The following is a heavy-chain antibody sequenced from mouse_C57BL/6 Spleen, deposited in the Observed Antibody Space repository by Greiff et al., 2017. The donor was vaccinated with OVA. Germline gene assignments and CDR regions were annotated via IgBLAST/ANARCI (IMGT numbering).Heavy chain of an antibody. CDR2: INPSSGYT. CDR1: GYTFTSYW. J-gene: IGHJ1*03. CDR3: ARDYYVSSYSFDV. Sequence: QVQLQQSGAELAKPGASVKLSCKASGYTFTSYWMHWVKQRPGQGLEWIGYINPSSGYTKYKQKFKDKATLTADKSASTAYMQLSSLTYEDSAVYYWARDYYVSSYSFDVWGTGTTVTVSS. V-gene: IGHV1-7*01. D-gene: IGHD1-1*01.